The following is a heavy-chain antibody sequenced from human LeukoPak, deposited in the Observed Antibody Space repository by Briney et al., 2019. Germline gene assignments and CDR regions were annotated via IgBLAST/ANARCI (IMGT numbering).Heavy chain of an antibody. V-gene: IGHV4-39*01. CDR2: IYYSGST. J-gene: IGHJ6*04. D-gene: IGHD3-10*02. CDR3: AELGITMIGGV. CDR1: GGSINSGRYY. Sequence: PSETLSLTCTVSGGSINSGRYYWGWIRQPPGKGLQWIGNIYYSGSTYYNPSLKSRVTISVDTPNDQFSLKLSSVTAADTAVYYCAELGITMIGGVWGKGTTVTISS.